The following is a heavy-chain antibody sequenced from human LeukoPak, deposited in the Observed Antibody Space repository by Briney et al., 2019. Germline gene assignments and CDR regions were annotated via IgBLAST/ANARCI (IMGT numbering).Heavy chain of an antibody. V-gene: IGHV4-39*02. CDR3: ARDNYDSSGYYEHALDL. Sequence: SETLSLTCTVSGGSISSSSSYYWGWIRQPPGEGLEWIGTIYYSGSTYYNPSLKSRVTISVDTSNNQFSLRLSSVTAADTAVYYCARDNYDSSGYYEHALDLWGQGTMVTVSS. CDR1: GGSISSSSSYY. J-gene: IGHJ3*01. D-gene: IGHD3-22*01. CDR2: IYYSGST.